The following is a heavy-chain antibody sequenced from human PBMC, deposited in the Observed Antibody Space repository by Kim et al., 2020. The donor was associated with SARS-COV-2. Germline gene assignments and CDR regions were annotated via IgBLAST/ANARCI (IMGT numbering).Heavy chain of an antibody. Sequence: SETLSLTCAVYGGSFSGYYWSWIRQPPGKGLEWIGEINHSGSTNYNPSLKSRVTISVDTSKNQFSLKLSSVTAADTAVYYCARGQETIPVVGFDPWGQGTLVTVSS. V-gene: IGHV4-34*01. CDR2: INHSGST. CDR3: ARGQETIPVVGFDP. CDR1: GGSFSGYY. J-gene: IGHJ5*02.